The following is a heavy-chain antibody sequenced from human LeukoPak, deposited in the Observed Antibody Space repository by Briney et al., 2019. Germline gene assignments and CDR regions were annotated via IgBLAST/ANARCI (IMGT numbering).Heavy chain of an antibody. CDR2: IYYSGST. D-gene: IGHD4-23*01. J-gene: IGHJ3*02. Sequence: SQTLSLTCTVSGGSISSGGYYWSGIRQHPGKGLEWIGYIYYSGSTYYNPSLKSRVTISVDTSKNQFSLKLSSVTAADTAVYYCAREWGYGGNFGPAAFDIWGQGTMVTVSS. V-gene: IGHV4-31*03. CDR3: AREWGYGGNFGPAAFDI. CDR1: GGSISSGGYY.